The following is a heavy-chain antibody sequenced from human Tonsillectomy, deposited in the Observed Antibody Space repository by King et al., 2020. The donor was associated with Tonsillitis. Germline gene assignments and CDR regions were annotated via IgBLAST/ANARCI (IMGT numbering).Heavy chain of an antibody. J-gene: IGHJ4*02. CDR3: ARVLWRDGYNYDY. Sequence: QVQLVESGPGLVKPSETLSLTCTVSGGSISSYYWSWIRQPPGKGLEWIGLIYFSGSTNYNPSPKSRVTMSVDTSKNQFSLKLSSVTAADTAVYYCARVLWRDGYNYDYWGQGTLVTVSS. D-gene: IGHD5-24*01. V-gene: IGHV4-59*01. CDR1: GGSISSYY. CDR2: IYFSGST.